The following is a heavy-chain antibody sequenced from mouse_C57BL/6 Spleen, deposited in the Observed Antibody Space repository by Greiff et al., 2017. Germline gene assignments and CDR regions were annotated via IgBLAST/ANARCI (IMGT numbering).Heavy chain of an antibody. V-gene: IGHV2-2*01. J-gene: IGHJ1*03. CDR2: IWSGGST. CDR3: ARNGYGSSSYWYFDV. Sequence: FQLQQSGPGLVQPSQSLSITCTVSGFSLTSYGVHWVRQSPGKGLEWLGVIWSGGSTDYNAAFISRLSISKDNSKSQVFFKMNSLQADDTAIYYCARNGYGSSSYWYFDVWGTGTTVTVSS. D-gene: IGHD1-1*01. CDR1: GFSLTSYG.